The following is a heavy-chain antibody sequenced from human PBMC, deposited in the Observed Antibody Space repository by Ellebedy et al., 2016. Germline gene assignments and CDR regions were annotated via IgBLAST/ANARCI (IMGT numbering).Heavy chain of an antibody. V-gene: IGHV3-21*04. D-gene: IGHD5-12*01. CDR1: GFTFSSYS. J-gene: IGHJ3*02. CDR2: ISSSSSYI. CDR3: ARDRVDIVAIDGAFDI. Sequence: GESLKISXAASGFTFSSYSMNWVRQAPGKGLEWVSSISSSSSYIYYADSVKGRFTISRDNAKNSLYLQMNSLRAEDTAVYYCARDRVDIVAIDGAFDIWGQGTMVTVSS.